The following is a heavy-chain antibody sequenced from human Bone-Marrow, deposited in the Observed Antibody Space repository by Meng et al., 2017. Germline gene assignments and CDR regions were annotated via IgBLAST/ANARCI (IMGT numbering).Heavy chain of an antibody. CDR2: IDCNNGGA. Sequence: QVQLVQSGAEVKQPGASVGVSCKASGYTFTGYYIHWVRQAPGQGLEWLGRIDCNNGGAIYAQKFQDRVTMTRDTSITTAYMDLSRLTSDDTAVYYCARDAGRAAGPRWGQGTLVTVSS. CDR1: GYTFTGYY. J-gene: IGHJ4*02. V-gene: IGHV1-2*06. D-gene: IGHD6-13*01. CDR3: ARDAGRAAGPR.